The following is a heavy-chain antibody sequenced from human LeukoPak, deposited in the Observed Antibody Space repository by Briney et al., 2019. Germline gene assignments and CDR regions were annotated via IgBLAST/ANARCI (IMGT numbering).Heavy chain of an antibody. J-gene: IGHJ4*02. V-gene: IGHV4-34*01. CDR2: INHSGST. CDR3: ARPSSGWYRAIDY. CDR1: GGSFSGYY. Sequence: PSETLSLTCAVYGGSFSGYYWSWICQPPGKGLEWIGEINHSGSTNYNPSLKSRVTISVDTSKNQFSLKLSSVTAADTAVYYCARPSSGWYRAIDYWGQGTLVTVSS. D-gene: IGHD6-19*01.